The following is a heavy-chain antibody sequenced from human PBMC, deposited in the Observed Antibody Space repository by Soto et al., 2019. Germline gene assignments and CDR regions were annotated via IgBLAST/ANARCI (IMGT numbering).Heavy chain of an antibody. CDR3: AKRRYCTSTRCYSFDY. D-gene: IGHD2-2*01. CDR2: ISNSGSDT. Sequence: GGSLRLSCAASGFTFGSYAMNWVRQAPGKGLEWVSGISNSGSDTYYADSVKGRFTISRDNSKNSLYLQMNSLRVEDTAVYYCAKRRYCTSTRCYSFDYWGHGTLVTVSS. CDR1: GFTFGSYA. V-gene: IGHV3-23*01. J-gene: IGHJ4*01.